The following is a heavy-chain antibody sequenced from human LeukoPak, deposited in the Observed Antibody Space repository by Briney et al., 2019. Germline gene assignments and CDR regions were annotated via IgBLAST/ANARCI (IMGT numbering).Heavy chain of an antibody. CDR2: IIPIFGTA. CDR3: ARNEEWWSPFDY. Sequence: SVKLSCKASGGTFSSYAISWVRQAPGQGLEWMGRIIPIFGTANYAQKLQGRVTITTDESTSTAYMELSSLRSEDTAVYYCARNEEWWSPFDYWGQGTLVTVSS. CDR1: GGTFSSYA. D-gene: IGHD2-15*01. V-gene: IGHV1-69*05. J-gene: IGHJ4*02.